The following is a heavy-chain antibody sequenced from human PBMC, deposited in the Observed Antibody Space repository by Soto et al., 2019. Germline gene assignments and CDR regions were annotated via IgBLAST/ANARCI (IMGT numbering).Heavy chain of an antibody. V-gene: IGHV3-23*01. J-gene: IGHJ4*02. D-gene: IGHD3-3*01. CDR3: AKRFRPDGKYDLDY. CDR2: ILSDGGTK. Sequence: EVQLLESGGGLVQPGGSLRLSCAASGFTFAGYAMNWVRQAPGRGLEWVAGILSDGGTKYYADPVKGRFTISRDNSKNILYLQMSSLRADDTALYYCAKRFRPDGKYDLDYWGQGTPVVVSS. CDR1: GFTFAGYA.